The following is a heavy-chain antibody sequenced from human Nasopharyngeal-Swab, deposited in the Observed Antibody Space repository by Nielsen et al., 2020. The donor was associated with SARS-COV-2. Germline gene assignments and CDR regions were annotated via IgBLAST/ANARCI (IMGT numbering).Heavy chain of an antibody. CDR1: GDSVSSNSAA. CDR2: TYYRSKWYN. Sequence: SQTLSLTCAVSGDSVSSNSAAWNWIRQSPSRGLERLGRTYYRSKWYNDYAVSVKSRITINPDTSKNQFSLQLNSVTPEDTAVYYCAREGRYCSGGSCKDYYYYYMDVWGKGTTVTVSS. CDR3: AREGRYCSGGSCKDYYYYYMDV. J-gene: IGHJ6*03. V-gene: IGHV6-1*01. D-gene: IGHD2-15*01.